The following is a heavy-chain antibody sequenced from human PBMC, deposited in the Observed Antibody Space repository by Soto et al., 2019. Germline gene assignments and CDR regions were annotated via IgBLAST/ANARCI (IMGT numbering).Heavy chain of an antibody. CDR2: RSGGSSYT. CDR3: AKTRVADSGYYFDH. Sequence: QVQLVESGGGLVKPGGSLRLSCAASGFSFGDSYMSWIRQSAGKGLEWLSYRSGGSSYTKYAESVKGRFTISRDNARRSLFLQVIGLRADDTAIYYCAKTRVADSGYYFDHWGQGTMVTVSS. D-gene: IGHD3-10*01. J-gene: IGHJ4*02. V-gene: IGHV3-11*05. CDR1: GFSFGDSY.